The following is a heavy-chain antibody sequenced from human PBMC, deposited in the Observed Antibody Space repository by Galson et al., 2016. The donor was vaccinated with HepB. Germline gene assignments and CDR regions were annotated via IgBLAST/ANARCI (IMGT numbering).Heavy chain of an antibody. CDR1: GYTFTSYG. CDR3: VRDRRPLARRYSWFDP. CDR2: INPYNGNT. V-gene: IGHV1-18*01. J-gene: IGHJ5*02. D-gene: IGHD6-6*01. Sequence: SVKVSCKASGYTFTSYGISWVRQAPGQGLEWMGWINPYNGNTNYAQKLQGRVTMTTDTSTSTAYMELSSLRSDDTAVYFCVRDRRPLARRYSWFDPWGQGTRVTVSS.